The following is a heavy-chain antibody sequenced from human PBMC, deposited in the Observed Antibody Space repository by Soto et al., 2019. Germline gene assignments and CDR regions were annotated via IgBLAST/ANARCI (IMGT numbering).Heavy chain of an antibody. CDR1: GGSISSGGYY. D-gene: IGHD2-2*02. Sequence: SETLSLTCTVSGGSISSGGYYWSWIRQHPGKGLEWIGYIYYSGSTYYNPSLKSRVTISVDTSKNQFSLKLSSVTAADTAVYYCARANNIVVVPAAIYWFDPWGQGTLVTVSS. CDR2: IYYSGST. V-gene: IGHV4-31*03. J-gene: IGHJ5*02. CDR3: ARANNIVVVPAAIYWFDP.